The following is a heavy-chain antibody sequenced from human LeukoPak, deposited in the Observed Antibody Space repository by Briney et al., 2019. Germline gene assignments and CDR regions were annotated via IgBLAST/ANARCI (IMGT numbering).Heavy chain of an antibody. CDR3: AREGGVYCTNGVCYDFDY. Sequence: ASVTVSCKASGYTFTGYYMHWVRQAPGQGLEWMGWINPNSGGTNYAQKFQGRVTMTRDTSISTAYMELSRLRSDDTAVYYCAREGGVYCTNGVCYDFDYWGQGTLVTVSS. D-gene: IGHD2-8*01. V-gene: IGHV1-2*02. CDR2: INPNSGGT. CDR1: GYTFTGYY. J-gene: IGHJ4*02.